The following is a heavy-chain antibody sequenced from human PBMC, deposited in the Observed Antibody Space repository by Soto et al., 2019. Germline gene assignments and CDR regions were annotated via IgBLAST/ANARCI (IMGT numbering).Heavy chain of an antibody. D-gene: IGHD3-3*01. V-gene: IGHV3-23*01. Sequence: PGGSLRLSCAASGFTFSSYAMSWVRQAPGKGLEWVSAISGSGGSTYYADSVKGRFTISRDNSKNTLYLQMNSLRAEDTAVYYCAKAVGAYYDFWSGYYTGSFDYWGQGTLVTVSS. CDR3: AKAVGAYYDFWSGYYTGSFDY. CDR1: GFTFSSYA. CDR2: ISGSGGST. J-gene: IGHJ4*02.